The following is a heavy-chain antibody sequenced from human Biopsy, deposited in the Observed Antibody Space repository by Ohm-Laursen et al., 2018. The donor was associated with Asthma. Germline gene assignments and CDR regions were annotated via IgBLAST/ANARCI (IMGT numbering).Heavy chain of an antibody. V-gene: IGHV3-30*03. CDR3: ARGQKSAGDRWFDP. J-gene: IGHJ5*02. Sequence: SLRLSCAASGFTFSSYGMHWVRQAPGKGLEWVAVISYDGSNKYYADSVKGRFTISRDNAKNSLYLQMDSLRDEDTAVYYCARGQKSAGDRWFDPWGQGTLVTVSS. CDR2: ISYDGSNK. CDR1: GFTFSSYG. D-gene: IGHD6-13*01.